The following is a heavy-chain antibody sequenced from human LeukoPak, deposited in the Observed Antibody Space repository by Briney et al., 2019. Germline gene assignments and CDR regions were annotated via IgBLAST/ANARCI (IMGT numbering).Heavy chain of an antibody. CDR3: AKGPHSVVVIAIGI. V-gene: IGHV3-23*01. D-gene: IGHD2-21*01. CDR1: GFTFSTYA. Sequence: GGSLRLSCAASGFTFSTYAMSWVRQAPGKGLEWVSTISGSGGSTNYADSVKGRFTISRDNSKNTLYLQMNNLRAGDTAVYYCAKGPHSVVVIAIGIWGQGTLVTVSS. CDR2: ISGSGGST. J-gene: IGHJ4*02.